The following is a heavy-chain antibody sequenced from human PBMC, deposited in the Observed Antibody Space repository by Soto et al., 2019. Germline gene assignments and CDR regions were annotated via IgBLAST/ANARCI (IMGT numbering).Heavy chain of an antibody. V-gene: IGHV5-51*01. CDR3: ARPGGLAAAGTPYYFDN. Sequence: LGESLKISCKGSGYSFSTFWIAWLRQMPWKGLEWMGIIYPGDSDTRYSPSFQGQVTISADKSFSTAYLQWSSLKASDTAMYYCARPGGLAAAGTPYYFDNWGQGTLVTVSS. CDR2: IYPGDSDT. J-gene: IGHJ4*02. D-gene: IGHD6-13*01. CDR1: GYSFSTFW.